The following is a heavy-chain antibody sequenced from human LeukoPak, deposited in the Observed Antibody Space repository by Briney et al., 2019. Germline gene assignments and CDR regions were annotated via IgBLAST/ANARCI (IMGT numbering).Heavy chain of an antibody. J-gene: IGHJ4*02. D-gene: IGHD2-2*01. CDR3: AKDTYCSSTSCSEYYFDY. CDR2: IRYDGSNK. Sequence: PGGSLRLSCAASGFTFSSYGMHWVRQAPGKGLEWVAFIRYDGSNKYYADSVKGRFTISRDNSKNTLYLQMNSLRAEDTAVYYCAKDTYCSSTSCSEYYFDYWGQGTLVTVSS. CDR1: GFTFSSYG. V-gene: IGHV3-30*02.